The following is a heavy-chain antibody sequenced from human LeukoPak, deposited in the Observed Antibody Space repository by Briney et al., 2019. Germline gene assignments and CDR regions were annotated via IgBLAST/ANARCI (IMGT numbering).Heavy chain of an antibody. CDR1: GYTFTGYY. Sequence: ASVKVSCKASGYTFTGYYMHWVRQAPGQGLEWMGRINPNSGGTNYAQKFQGRVTMTRDTSISTAYMELSRLRSDDTAVHYCARGSYYDSRTPYYYYYYMDVWGKGTTVTVSS. V-gene: IGHV1-2*06. CDR2: INPNSGGT. CDR3: ARGSYYDSRTPYYYYYYMDV. J-gene: IGHJ6*03. D-gene: IGHD3-22*01.